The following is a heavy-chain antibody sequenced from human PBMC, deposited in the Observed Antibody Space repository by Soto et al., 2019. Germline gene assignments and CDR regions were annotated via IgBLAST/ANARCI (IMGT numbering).Heavy chain of an antibody. CDR3: ARTTHEEPTFDY. CDR2: VTGYDGNA. J-gene: IGHJ4*02. V-gene: IGHV1-18*01. Sequence: QVQLVQSGAEVKKPGASVKVSCKASGYTFTHYGISWVRQAPGQGLEWMGWVTGYDGNANYEQRFQGRVTMTTDTSTTTAYMDLRRLSSDDTAVYYCARTTHEEPTFDYWGQGTLVTVSS. CDR1: GYTFTHYG. D-gene: IGHD1-26*01.